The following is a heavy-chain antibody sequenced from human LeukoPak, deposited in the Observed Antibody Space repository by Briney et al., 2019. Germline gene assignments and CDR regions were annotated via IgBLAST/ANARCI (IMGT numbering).Heavy chain of an antibody. Sequence: GSLRLSCAASGFTFSSYEMNWVRQAPGKGLEWVSYISSSGSTIYYADSVKGRFTISRDNAKNSLYLQMNSLRDEDTAVYYCARDPYSGSYGDYYYYYMDVWGKGTTVTISS. CDR2: ISSSGSTI. D-gene: IGHD1-26*01. J-gene: IGHJ6*03. CDR1: GFTFSSYE. CDR3: ARDPYSGSYGDYYYYYMDV. V-gene: IGHV3-48*03.